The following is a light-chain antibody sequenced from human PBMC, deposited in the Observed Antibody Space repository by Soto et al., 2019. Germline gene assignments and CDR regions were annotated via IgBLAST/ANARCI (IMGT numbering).Light chain of an antibody. CDR3: QQFSSYPLT. Sequence: EFVLTQPPGTLSLSPGERATLSCRASQTVRNNYLAWYQQKPGQAPRLLIYDASSRATGIPDRFSGGGSGTDLTLTISRLEPEDFAVYYCQQFSSYPLTFGGGTKVDIK. J-gene: IGKJ4*01. CDR2: DAS. CDR1: QTVRNNY. V-gene: IGKV3-20*01.